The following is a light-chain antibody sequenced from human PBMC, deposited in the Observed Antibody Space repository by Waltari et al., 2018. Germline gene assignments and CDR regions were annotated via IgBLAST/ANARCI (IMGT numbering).Light chain of an antibody. CDR1: SSNIGSTY. J-gene: IGLJ3*02. Sequence: QSVLTQPPSASGPPGQRVTISCSGSSSNIGSTYVYWYQHLPGTAPKLLIYRNNQRPSGVPGRFSGSKSDTSASLAISGLRSEDEADYYCAAWDASLSAWLFGGGTKVTVL. V-gene: IGLV1-47*01. CDR3: AAWDASLSAWL. CDR2: RNN.